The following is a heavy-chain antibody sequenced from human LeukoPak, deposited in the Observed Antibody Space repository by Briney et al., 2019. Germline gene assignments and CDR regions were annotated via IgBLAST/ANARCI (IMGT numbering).Heavy chain of an antibody. CDR1: GFTFSSYA. D-gene: IGHD2-2*01. V-gene: IGHV3-23*01. CDR2: ISGSGIST. CDR3: AKFGYCSSSSCYGPFDY. Sequence: GGSLRLSCAASGFTFSSYAMSWVRQAPGKGLEWVSAISGSGISTHHADSVKGRFTISRDNSKNTPYLQMNSLRAEDTAVYYCAKFGYCSSSSCYGPFDYWGQGALVTVSS. J-gene: IGHJ4*02.